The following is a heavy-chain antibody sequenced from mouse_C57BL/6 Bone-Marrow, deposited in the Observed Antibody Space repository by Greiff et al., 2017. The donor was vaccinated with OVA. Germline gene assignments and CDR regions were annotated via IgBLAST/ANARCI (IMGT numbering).Heavy chain of an antibody. Sequence: QVQLKQSGAELVRPGASVTLSCKASGYTFTDYEMHWVKQTPVHGLEWIGAIDPETGGTAYNQKFKGKAILTADKSSSTAYMELLSLTSEDSAVYYCTRSDYDGSPWFAYWGQGTLVTVSA. V-gene: IGHV1-15*01. CDR3: TRSDYDGSPWFAY. CDR2: IDPETGGT. J-gene: IGHJ3*01. D-gene: IGHD1-1*01. CDR1: GYTFTDYE.